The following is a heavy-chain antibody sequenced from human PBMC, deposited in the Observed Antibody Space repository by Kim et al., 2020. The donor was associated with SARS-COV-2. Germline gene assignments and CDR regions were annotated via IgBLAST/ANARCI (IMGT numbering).Heavy chain of an antibody. D-gene: IGHD2-2*01. V-gene: IGHV3-21*01. CDR3: ARTSGVVVPAPNGD. CDR2: ISSSSSYI. CDR1: GFTFSSYS. J-gene: IGHJ4*02. Sequence: GGSLRLSCAASGFTFSSYSMNWVRQAPGKGLEWVSSISSSSSYIYYADSVKGRFTISRDNAKNSLYLQMNSLRAEDTAVYYCARTSGVVVPAPNGDWGQGTLVTVSS.